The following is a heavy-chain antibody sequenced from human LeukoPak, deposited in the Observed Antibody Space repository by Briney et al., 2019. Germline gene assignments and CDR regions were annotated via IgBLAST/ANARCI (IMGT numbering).Heavy chain of an antibody. Sequence: ASVKVSCKASGYTFSNYGISWVRQAPGQGPEWVGWIRGDNGNTNYAQKLQGRVTMTTDTSTSTAYMELRSLGSDETAVYYCARVDLLTGYYFFDYWGQGTLVTVSS. D-gene: IGHD3-9*01. CDR2: IRGDNGNT. V-gene: IGHV1-18*01. CDR3: ARVDLLTGYYFFDY. CDR1: GYTFSNYG. J-gene: IGHJ4*02.